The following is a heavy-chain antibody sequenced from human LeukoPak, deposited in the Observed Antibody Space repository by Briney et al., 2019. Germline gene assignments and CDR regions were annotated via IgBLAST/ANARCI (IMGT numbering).Heavy chain of an antibody. J-gene: IGHJ6*03. CDR1: GGSISSSSYY. V-gene: IGHV4-39*01. D-gene: IGHD3-22*01. CDR2: IYYSGST. Sequence: SETLSLTCTVSGGSISSSSYYWGWIRQPPGKGLEWIGSIYYSGSTYYNPSLKSRVTISVDTSKNQFSLKLSSVTAADTAVYYCARHSKWLLNLYYYYYMDVWGKGTTVTISS. CDR3: ARHSKWLLNLYYYYYMDV.